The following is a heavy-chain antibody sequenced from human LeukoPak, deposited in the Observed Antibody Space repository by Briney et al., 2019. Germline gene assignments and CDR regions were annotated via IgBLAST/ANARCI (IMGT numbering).Heavy chain of an antibody. Sequence: GGSLRLSCAASGFTFSSYWMHWVRQAPGKGLVWVSRINSDGSSTSYADSVKGRFTISRDNAKNTLYLRMNSLRAEDTAVYYCATPGPATVTTTGMDVWGQGTTVTVSS. CDR3: ATPGPATVTTTGMDV. D-gene: IGHD4-17*01. J-gene: IGHJ6*02. CDR1: GFTFSSYW. V-gene: IGHV3-74*01. CDR2: INSDGSST.